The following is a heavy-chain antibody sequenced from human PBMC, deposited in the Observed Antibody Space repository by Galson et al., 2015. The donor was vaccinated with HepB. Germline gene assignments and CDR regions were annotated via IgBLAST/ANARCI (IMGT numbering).Heavy chain of an antibody. CDR2: ISVDNGNT. CDR3: ARDALTGTYYGDAFDI. J-gene: IGHJ3*02. V-gene: IGHV1-18*04. D-gene: IGHD1-26*01. CDR1: GYTFINYG. Sequence: SVKVSCKASGYTFINYGISWVRQAPGQGLEWMGWISVDNGNTNYAQKVQGRVSMTTDTSTSTAYMELRSLISDDTAVYYCARDALTGTYYGDAFDIWGQGTMVTVSS.